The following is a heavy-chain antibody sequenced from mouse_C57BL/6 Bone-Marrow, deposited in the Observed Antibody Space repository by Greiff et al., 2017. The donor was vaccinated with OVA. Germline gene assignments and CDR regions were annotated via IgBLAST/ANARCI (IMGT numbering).Heavy chain of an antibody. D-gene: IGHD1-1*01. Sequence: EVKLMESGPGLVKPSQSLSLTCSVTGYSITSGYYWNWIRQFPGNKLEWMGYISYDGSNNYNPSLKNRISITRDTSKNQFFLKLNSVTTEDTATYYCARESGSSVDYWGQGTTLTVSS. CDR3: ARESGSSVDY. CDR1: GYSITSGYY. V-gene: IGHV3-6*01. J-gene: IGHJ2*01. CDR2: ISYDGSN.